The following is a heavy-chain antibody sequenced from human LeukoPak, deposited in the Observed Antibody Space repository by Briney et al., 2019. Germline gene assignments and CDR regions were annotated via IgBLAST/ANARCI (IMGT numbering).Heavy chain of an antibody. CDR3: ARASTYSSSWYDHYYYYMDV. J-gene: IGHJ6*03. Sequence: GGSLRLSCAASGFTFSSYAMHWVRQAPGKGLEYVSAISSNGGSTNYANSVKGRFTISRDNSKNTLYLQMGSLRAEDMAVYYCARASTYSSSWYDHYYYYMDVWGKGTTVTVSS. D-gene: IGHD6-13*01. CDR2: ISSNGGST. CDR1: GFTFSSYA. V-gene: IGHV3-64*01.